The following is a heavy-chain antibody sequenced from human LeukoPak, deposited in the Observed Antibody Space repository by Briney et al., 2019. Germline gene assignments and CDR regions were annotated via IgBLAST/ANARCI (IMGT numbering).Heavy chain of an antibody. J-gene: IGHJ4*02. V-gene: IGHV4-39*01. CDR1: DGSISSSSYY. D-gene: IGHD5-12*01. CDR3: ARLVDIVATTEPRIDY. Sequence: PSETLSLTCTVSDGSISSSSYYWGWIRQPPGKGLEWIGSIYYSGSNYYNPSLKCRVTISVATSKNQFSLKLSSVTAADTAVYYCARLVDIVATTEPRIDYWGQGTLVTVSS. CDR2: IYYSGSN.